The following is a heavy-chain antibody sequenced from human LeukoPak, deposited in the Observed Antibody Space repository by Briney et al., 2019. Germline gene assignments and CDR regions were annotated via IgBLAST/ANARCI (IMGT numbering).Heavy chain of an antibody. CDR2: IRRSGNA. V-gene: IGHV4-34*01. CDR3: ARRPMPTTMTSPFDY. D-gene: IGHD4-17*01. CDR1: GGSLSGYY. Sequence: PSETLSLTCAVDGGSLSGYYWSWIRQTPGKGLEWIGEIRRSGNANYNPSLKSRVTLSIDTSKNHFSLNLTSVTAADTAMYYCARRPMPTTMTSPFDYWGLGAQVIVSS. J-gene: IGHJ4*02.